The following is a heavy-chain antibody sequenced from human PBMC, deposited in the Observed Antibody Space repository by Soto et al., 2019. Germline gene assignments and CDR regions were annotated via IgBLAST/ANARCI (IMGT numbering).Heavy chain of an antibody. CDR3: DRKIRFSDY. CDR1: GFTFSSYS. V-gene: IGHV3-48*01. J-gene: IGHJ4*02. Sequence: EVQLVESGGGLVQPGGSLRLSCAASGFTFSSYSMNWVRQAPGKGLEWVSYISSSSSTIYYADSVKGRFTISRDNAKNSLYLQMNSLRAEDTAVYYCDRKIRFSDYWGQGTLVTVS. D-gene: IGHD3-16*01. CDR2: ISSSSSTI.